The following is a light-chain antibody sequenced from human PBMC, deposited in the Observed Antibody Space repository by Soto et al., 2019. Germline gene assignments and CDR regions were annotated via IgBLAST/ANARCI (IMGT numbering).Light chain of an antibody. J-gene: IGKJ5*01. CDR2: GAS. Sequence: IVLRQSPRTVSLSQGERATLSCRASQSVSSSYLAWYQQKPGQAPRLLIYGASSRATGIPDRFSGSGSGTDFTLTINRLEPEDFAVYYCQQYGSSITFGQGTRLEIK. CDR3: QQYGSSIT. CDR1: QSVSSSY. V-gene: IGKV3-20*01.